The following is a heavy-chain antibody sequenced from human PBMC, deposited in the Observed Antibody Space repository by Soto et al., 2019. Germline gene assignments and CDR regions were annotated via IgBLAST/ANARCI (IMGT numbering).Heavy chain of an antibody. V-gene: IGHV3-23*01. CDR3: AKALYGGFTY. J-gene: IGHJ4*02. D-gene: IGHD3-10*01. CDR2: ISGSGDST. CDR1: GFTFSVYA. Sequence: EVRLLESGGGLVQPGGPLRLSCAASGFTFSVYAMSWVCQAPGKGLEWVSGISGSGDSTHYADSVKGRFTVSRDNSKSMLYLQTNSLRAEDTAIYFCAKALYGGFTYWGQGTLVTVSS.